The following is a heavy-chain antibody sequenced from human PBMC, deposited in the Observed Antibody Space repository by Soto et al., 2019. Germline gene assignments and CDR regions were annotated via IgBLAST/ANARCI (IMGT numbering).Heavy chain of an antibody. CDR3: TRGSYGDYNY. Sequence: GGSLRLSCAVSGFTFSDHTMNWVRQAPGKGLEWVSSIDRRSNYIYYADSVKGRFTISRDNARSSMFLQMSSLSAGDTAVYYRTRGSYGDYNYWGQGTLVTVSS. CDR2: IDRRSNYI. J-gene: IGHJ4*02. V-gene: IGHV3-21*01. D-gene: IGHD4-17*01. CDR1: GFTFSDHT.